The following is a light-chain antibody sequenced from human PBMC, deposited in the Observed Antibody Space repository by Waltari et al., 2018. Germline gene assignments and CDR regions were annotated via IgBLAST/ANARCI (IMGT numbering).Light chain of an antibody. J-gene: IGLJ3*02. Sequence: QSVLTQPPSASGTPGQRVTISCSGSRSNIGSNYVYWYQQVPGTAPKLLSYRNNRRPAGVPSEFSGSKSGTSASLAISGLRSEDEVDYYCAAWDDSLSGRVFGGGTKVTVL. CDR1: RSNIGSNY. V-gene: IGLV1-47*01. CDR2: RNN. CDR3: AAWDDSLSGRV.